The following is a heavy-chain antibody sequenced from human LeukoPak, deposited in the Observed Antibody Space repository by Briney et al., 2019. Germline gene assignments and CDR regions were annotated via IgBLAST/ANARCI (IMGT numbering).Heavy chain of an antibody. J-gene: IGHJ4*02. V-gene: IGHV1-2*02. CDR3: ARDPGDSSFDY. CDR1: GYTFTGYY. Sequence: GASVKVSCKASGYTFTGYYMHWVRQAPGQGLEWMGWINPNSGGTNYAQRFQGRVTMTRDTSISTAYMELSRLRSDDTAVYYRARDPGDSSFDYWGQGTLVTVSS. D-gene: IGHD5-12*01. CDR2: INPNSGGT.